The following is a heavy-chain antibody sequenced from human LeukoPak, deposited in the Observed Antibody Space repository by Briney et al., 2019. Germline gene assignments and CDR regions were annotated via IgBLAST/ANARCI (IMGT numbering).Heavy chain of an antibody. V-gene: IGHV1-24*01. Sequence: GASVKVSCKVSGYTLTGLSMHWVRQAPGKGLEWMGGFDPEDGETIYAQKFQGRVTMTEDTSTDTAYMELSSLRSEDTAVYYCATGVQGYYGGNSEALDYWGQGTLVTVSS. CDR3: ATGVQGYYGGNSEALDY. CDR2: FDPEDGET. D-gene: IGHD4-23*01. J-gene: IGHJ4*02. CDR1: GYTLTGLS.